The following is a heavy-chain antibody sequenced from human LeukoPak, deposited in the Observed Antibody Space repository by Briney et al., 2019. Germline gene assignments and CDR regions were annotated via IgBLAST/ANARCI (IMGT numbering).Heavy chain of an antibody. CDR1: GGTFSSYA. Sequence: SVKVSCKASGGTFSSYAISRVRQAPGQGLEWMGGIIPIFGTANYAQKFQGRVTITADESTSTAYMELSSLRSEDTAVYYCARASYDILTITPSLGWFDPWGQGTLVTVSS. CDR2: IIPIFGTA. V-gene: IGHV1-69*13. CDR3: ARASYDILTITPSLGWFDP. D-gene: IGHD3-9*01. J-gene: IGHJ5*02.